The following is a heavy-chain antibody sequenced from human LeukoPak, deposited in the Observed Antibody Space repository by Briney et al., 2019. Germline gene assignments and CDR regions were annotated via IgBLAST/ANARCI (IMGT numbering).Heavy chain of an antibody. CDR3: ARVEPYSYYFGMDV. CDR2: IHDTGST. J-gene: IGHJ6*02. Sequence: TSETLSLTCTVSGGSISTYYWGWIRQSPGKGLDWIGYIHDTGSTNYNPSLKSRVSISVDRSKSQFSLHLSSVTAADTAVYFCARVEPYSYYFGMDVWGRGTTVTVSS. CDR1: GGSISTYY. V-gene: IGHV4-59*08. D-gene: IGHD1-26*01.